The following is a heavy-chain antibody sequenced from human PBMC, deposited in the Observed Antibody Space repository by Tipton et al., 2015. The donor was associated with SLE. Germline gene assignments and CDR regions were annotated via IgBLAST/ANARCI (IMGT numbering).Heavy chain of an antibody. D-gene: IGHD1-26*01. J-gene: IGHJ6*03. CDR1: GGSFSGYY. CDR3: ARGSGRYSGSWYFFYYYMDV. V-gene: IGHV4-34*01. Sequence: TLSLTCAVYGGSFSGYYWSWIRQPPGKGLEWIGEINPSGNTNYNPSLKSRVTISVDTSKNQFSLKLNSVTAADTAVYYCARGSGRYSGSWYFFYYYMDVWGKGTTVTVSS. CDR2: INPSGNT.